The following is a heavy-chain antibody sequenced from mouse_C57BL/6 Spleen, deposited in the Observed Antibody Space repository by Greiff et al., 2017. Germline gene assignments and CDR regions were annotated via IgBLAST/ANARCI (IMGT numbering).Heavy chain of an antibody. Sequence: EVQLQQSGAELVRPGASVKLSCTASGFNIKDYYMHWVKQRPEQGLEWIGRIDPEDGDTEYAPKFQGKATMTADTSSNPAYLQRSSLTSEDTAVYYCTTGYYGSGFAYWGQGTLVTVSA. D-gene: IGHD1-1*01. CDR2: IDPEDGDT. CDR3: TTGYYGSGFAY. CDR1: GFNIKDYY. V-gene: IGHV14-1*01. J-gene: IGHJ3*01.